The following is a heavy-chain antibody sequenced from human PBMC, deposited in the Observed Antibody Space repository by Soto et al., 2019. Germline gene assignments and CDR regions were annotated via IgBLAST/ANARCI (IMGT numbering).Heavy chain of an antibody. Sequence: HPGGSLRLSCAASGFTFSSYGMHWVRQAPGKGLEWVAVIWYDGSNKYYADSVKGRFTISRDNSKNTLYLQMNSLRAEDTAVYYCARYSGYDFPYYYYGMDVWGQGTTVTVSS. V-gene: IGHV3-33*01. J-gene: IGHJ6*02. CDR2: IWYDGSNK. D-gene: IGHD5-12*01. CDR3: ARYSGYDFPYYYYGMDV. CDR1: GFTFSSYG.